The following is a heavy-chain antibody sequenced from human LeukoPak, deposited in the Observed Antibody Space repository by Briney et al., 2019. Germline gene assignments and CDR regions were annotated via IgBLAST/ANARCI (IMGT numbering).Heavy chain of an antibody. V-gene: IGHV1-24*01. Sequence: ASVKVSCKVSGYTLTVLSIHWVRQVPGKGLEWMGGFDPEEGETIYAQKFQGRVIMTGDTSTDTAYMELSSLRSEDTAVYYCATDGSGDHKYDYGMDVWGQGTTVTVSS. J-gene: IGHJ6*02. CDR3: ATDGSGDHKYDYGMDV. D-gene: IGHD4-17*01. CDR1: GYTLTVLS. CDR2: FDPEEGET.